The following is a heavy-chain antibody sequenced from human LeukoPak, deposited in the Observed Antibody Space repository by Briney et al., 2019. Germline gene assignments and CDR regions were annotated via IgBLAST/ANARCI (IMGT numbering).Heavy chain of an antibody. J-gene: IGHJ3*02. CDR1: GYTFTSYY. CDR2: INPSGGST. Sequence: ASVKVSCKASGYTFTSYYMHWVRQAPGQGLEWMGIINPSGGSTSYAQKFQGRVTMTRDTSTNTVYMELSSLRSEDTAVYYCARPPLDPYGSGSYPAFDIWGQGTMVTVSS. V-gene: IGHV1-46*01. CDR3: ARPPLDPYGSGSYPAFDI. D-gene: IGHD3-10*01.